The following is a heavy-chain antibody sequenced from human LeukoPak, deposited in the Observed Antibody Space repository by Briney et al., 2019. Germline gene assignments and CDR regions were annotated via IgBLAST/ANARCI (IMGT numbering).Heavy chain of an antibody. V-gene: IGHV3-30*03. CDR2: ISYDGSDK. D-gene: IGHD6-19*01. CDR1: GFTFSSYG. J-gene: IGHJ3*02. Sequence: PGGSLRLSCAASGFTFSSYGMHWVRQAPGKGLEWVAVISYDGSDKYYADSVKGRFTISRDNSKNTLYLQMNSLRAEDTAVYYCARASSGWYSYEHAFDIWGQGTMVTVSS. CDR3: ARASSGWYSYEHAFDI.